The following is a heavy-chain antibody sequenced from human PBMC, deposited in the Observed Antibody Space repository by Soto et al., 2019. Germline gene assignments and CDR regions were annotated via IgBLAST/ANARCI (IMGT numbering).Heavy chain of an antibody. CDR1: VFGFDEYG. J-gene: IGHJ4*02. D-gene: IGHD4-17*01. CDR2: INMHGDRT. Sequence: VYLVESGGGVVRPGESLRLSCAASVFGFDEYGMSWVRQGPGKGLEWVSGINMHGDRTGYAASVKGRFTISRDNTKTSLYLQMHGLRVEDTAFYYCAIDHRFGYDFGDYGDSWGQGTLVTVSS. V-gene: IGHV3-20*04. CDR3: AIDHRFGYDFGDYGDS.